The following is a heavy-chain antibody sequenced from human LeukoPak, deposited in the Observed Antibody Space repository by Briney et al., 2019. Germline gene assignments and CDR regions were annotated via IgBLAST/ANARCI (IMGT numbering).Heavy chain of an antibody. CDR3: AREGVTAIRSDDFGI. D-gene: IGHD2-21*02. J-gene: IGHJ3*02. CDR2: LTTDSEYI. V-gene: IGHV3-21*01. Sequence: PGESLRLSCAASGFSFSTYDMNWVRQAPGKGLEWVSSLTTDSEYIYYANSVKGRFTVSRDNAKNSLFLEMNSLRAEDTAVYYCAREGVTAIRSDDFGIWGQGTMVTVSS. CDR1: GFSFSTYD.